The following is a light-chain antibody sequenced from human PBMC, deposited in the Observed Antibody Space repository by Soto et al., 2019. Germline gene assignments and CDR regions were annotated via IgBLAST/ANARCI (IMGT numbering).Light chain of an antibody. CDR2: EDS. CDR3: GSYASSMSVVV. CDR1: SSDVGGYNY. Sequence: QSALTQPPSASGSPGQSVTISCTGTSSDVGGYNYVSWYQQPPGTAPKLMIYEDSKRPSGVPDRFSGSKSGNTATLTISGLQAEDEADYYCGSYASSMSVVVFGGGTKLTVL. V-gene: IGLV2-8*01. J-gene: IGLJ2*01.